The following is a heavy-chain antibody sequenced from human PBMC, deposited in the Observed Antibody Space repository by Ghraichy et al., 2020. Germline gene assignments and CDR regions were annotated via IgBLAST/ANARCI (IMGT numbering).Heavy chain of an antibody. CDR2: IYTSGNP. J-gene: IGHJ4*02. CDR1: GDSISSYY. Sequence: SETLSLTCTVSGDSISSYYWSWIRQSAGKGLEWIGRIYTSGNPDYNPSLKSRVTMSVDTSKNQFFLKLSSVTAADTAVYFCARVSRYCSGGDCYSDGVLDYWGQETLVTVSS. V-gene: IGHV4-4*07. CDR3: ARVSRYCSGGDCYSDGVLDY. D-gene: IGHD2-15*01.